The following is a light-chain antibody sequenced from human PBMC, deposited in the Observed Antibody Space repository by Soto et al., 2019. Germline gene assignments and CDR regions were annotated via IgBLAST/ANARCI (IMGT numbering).Light chain of an antibody. CDR3: QQYYNWWT. CDR1: QYVGTR. Sequence: EIVLTQSPATLSSTPGETATLSCRASQYVGTRLAWYQHKPGQAPRLLIYYTSNRATGIPARFSGSGSGTEFTLTISSLQSEDFAVYHCQQYYNWWTFGQGTKVDIK. CDR2: YTS. V-gene: IGKV3D-15*01. J-gene: IGKJ1*01.